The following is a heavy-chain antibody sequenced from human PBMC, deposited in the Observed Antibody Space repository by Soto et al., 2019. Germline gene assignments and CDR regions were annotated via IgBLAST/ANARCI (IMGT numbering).Heavy chain of an antibody. CDR2: IYYSGST. V-gene: IGHV4-39*01. Sequence: SETLSLTCTVSGGSISSSSYYWGWIRQPPGKGLEWIGSIYYSGSTYYNPSLKSRVTISVDTSKNQFSLKLSSVTAADTAVYYCARRVGYCSGGSCLYYFDYWGQGTLVTVSS. J-gene: IGHJ4*02. CDR1: GGSISSSSYY. CDR3: ARRVGYCSGGSCLYYFDY. D-gene: IGHD2-15*01.